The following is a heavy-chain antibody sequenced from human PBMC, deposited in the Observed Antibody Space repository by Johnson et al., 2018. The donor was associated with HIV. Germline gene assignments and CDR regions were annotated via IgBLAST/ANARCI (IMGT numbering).Heavy chain of an antibody. CDR1: GFTFSSYA. Sequence: QVRLVESGGGVVQPGRSLRLSCAASGFTFSSYAMHWVRQAPGKGLEWVPVIYSGGSTDYADSLKGRLHISRDNSKNTLYLAMNSLRAEDTAVYYCARDGPWAAEPAGLGAFVIWGQGTMVTVSS. CDR2: IYSGGST. D-gene: IGHD6-13*01. J-gene: IGHJ3*02. CDR3: ARDGPWAAEPAGLGAFVI. V-gene: IGHV3-NL1*01.